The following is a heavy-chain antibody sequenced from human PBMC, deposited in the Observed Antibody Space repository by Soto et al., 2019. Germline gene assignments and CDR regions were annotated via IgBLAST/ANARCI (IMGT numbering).Heavy chain of an antibody. V-gene: IGHV3-33*08. Sequence: GGSLRLSCAASGYTFSSYGMYWVRQAPGKGLEWVAVISYDGSNKYYADSVKGRFTISRDNSKNTLYLQMNSLRAEDTAVYYCARGGWYRDLDALAIWGQGTMVTVSS. J-gene: IGHJ3*02. CDR3: ARGGWYRDLDALAI. D-gene: IGHD2-15*01. CDR2: ISYDGSNK. CDR1: GYTFSSYG.